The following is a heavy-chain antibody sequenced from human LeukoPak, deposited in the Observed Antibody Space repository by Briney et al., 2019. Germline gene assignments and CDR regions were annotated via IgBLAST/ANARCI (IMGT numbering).Heavy chain of an antibody. Sequence: ASVKVSCKVSGYTLTELSMHWVRQAPGKGREWMGGFDPEDGETIYAQKFQGRVTMTEDTSTDTAYMELSSLRSEDTAVYYCATPRRRDILTGYYPHYYYYGMDVWGQGTTVTVSS. V-gene: IGHV1-24*01. CDR1: GYTLTELS. D-gene: IGHD3-9*01. CDR2: FDPEDGET. CDR3: ATPRRRDILTGYYPHYYYYGMDV. J-gene: IGHJ6*02.